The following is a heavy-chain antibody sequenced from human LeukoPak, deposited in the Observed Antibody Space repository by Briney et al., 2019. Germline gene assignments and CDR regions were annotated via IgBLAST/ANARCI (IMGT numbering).Heavy chain of an antibody. CDR3: ARGLPSSFQTKWGITTTPMGLAFDY. Sequence: GGSLRLSCAASGFTVSSNYMSWVRQAPGKGLEWVSVIYSGGSTYYADSVKGRFTISRHNSKNTLYLQMNSLRAEDTAVYYRARGLPSSFQTKWGITTTPMGLAFDYWGQGTLVTVSS. CDR2: IYSGGST. J-gene: IGHJ4*02. D-gene: IGHD3-16*01. CDR1: GFTVSSNY. V-gene: IGHV3-53*04.